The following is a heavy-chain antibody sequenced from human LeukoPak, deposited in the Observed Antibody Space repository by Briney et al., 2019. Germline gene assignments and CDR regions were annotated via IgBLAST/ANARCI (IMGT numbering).Heavy chain of an antibody. Sequence: PSETLSLTCAVYGGSFSGYYWSWIRQPPGKGLEWIGEINHSGSTNYNPSLKSRVTISVDTSKNQFSLKLSSVTAADTAVYYCARGRGAVAGTVGKNYYYGMDVWGQGTTVTVSS. J-gene: IGHJ6*02. V-gene: IGHV4-34*01. CDR3: ARGRGAVAGTVGKNYYYGMDV. CDR1: GGSFSGYY. D-gene: IGHD6-19*01. CDR2: INHSGST.